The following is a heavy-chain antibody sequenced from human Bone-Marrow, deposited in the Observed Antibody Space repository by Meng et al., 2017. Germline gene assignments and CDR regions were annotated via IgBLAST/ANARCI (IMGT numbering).Heavy chain of an antibody. CDR2: ISAYNGNT. V-gene: IGHV1-18*01. CDR1: GYTFTSYG. CDR3: ARDPFTDYCDTGEFDP. D-gene: IGHD3-22*01. J-gene: IGHJ5*02. Sequence: QVQLVQAGAEVKKPGASVKVSCKASGYTFTSYGISWVRQAPGQGLEWMGWISAYNGNTNYAQKLQGRVTMTTDTSTSTAYMELRSLRSDDTAVYYCARDPFTDYCDTGEFDPWGQGTLVTVSS.